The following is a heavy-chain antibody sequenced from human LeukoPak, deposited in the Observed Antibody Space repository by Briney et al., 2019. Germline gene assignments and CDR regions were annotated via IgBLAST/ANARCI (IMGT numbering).Heavy chain of an antibody. J-gene: IGHJ6*02. CDR3: ARFGSCYSDYYYYGMDV. CDR2: IYYSGST. V-gene: IGHV4-59*12. Sequence: SETLSLTCTVSGGSISSYYWSWIRQPPGKGLEWIGYIYYSGSTNYNPSLKSRVTISVDTSKNQFSLKLSSVTAADTAVYYCARFGSCYSDYYYYGMDVWGQGTTVTVSS. CDR1: GGSISSYY. D-gene: IGHD2-15*01.